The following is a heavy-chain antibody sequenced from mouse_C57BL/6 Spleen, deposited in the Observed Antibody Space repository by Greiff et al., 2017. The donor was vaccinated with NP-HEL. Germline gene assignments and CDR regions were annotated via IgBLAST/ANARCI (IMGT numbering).Heavy chain of an antibody. CDR2: ISDGGSYT. J-gene: IGHJ1*03. V-gene: IGHV5-4*01. Sequence: EVKLMESGGGLVKPGGSLKLSCAASGFTFSSYAMSWVRQTPEKRLEWVATISDGGSYTYYPDNVKGRFTISRDNAKNNLYLQMSHLKSEDTAMYYCARDPPYYCSIYWYFDVWGTGTTVTVSS. CDR3: ARDPPYYCSIYWYFDV. CDR1: GFTFSSYA. D-gene: IGHD1-1*01.